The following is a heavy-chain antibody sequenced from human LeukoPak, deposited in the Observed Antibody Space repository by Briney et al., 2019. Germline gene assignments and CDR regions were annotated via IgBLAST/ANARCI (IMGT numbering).Heavy chain of an antibody. CDR1: GFPFSSYW. V-gene: IGHV3-15*07. CDR3: TTAIYGDIWDY. D-gene: IGHD4-17*01. CDR2: IKSKTDGGTT. J-gene: IGHJ4*02. Sequence: GGSLRLSCVASGFPFSSYWMNWVRQAPGKGLEWVGRIKSKTDGGTTDYAAPVKGRFTISRDDSKNTLYLQMNSLKTEDTAVYYCTTAIYGDIWDYWGQGTLVTVSS.